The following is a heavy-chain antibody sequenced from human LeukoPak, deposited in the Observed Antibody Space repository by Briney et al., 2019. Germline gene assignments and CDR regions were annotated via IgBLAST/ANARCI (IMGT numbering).Heavy chain of an antibody. J-gene: IGHJ6*03. D-gene: IGHD5-18*01. Sequence: SETLSLTCTVSGYSISSDYYWGWVRQPPGKGLEWIGSIYHSGSTYYNPSLKSRVTISVDTSKNQFSLKLTSVTAADTAVYYCARAGSYGNYYYYYYMDVWGKGTTVTVSS. CDR3: ARAGSYGNYYYYYYMDV. CDR2: IYHSGST. V-gene: IGHV4-38-2*02. CDR1: GYSISSDYY.